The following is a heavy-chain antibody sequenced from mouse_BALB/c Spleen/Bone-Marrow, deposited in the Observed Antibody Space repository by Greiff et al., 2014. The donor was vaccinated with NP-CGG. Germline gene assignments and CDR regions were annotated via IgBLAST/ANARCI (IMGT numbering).Heavy chain of an antibody. CDR3: ARDLTFYAMDY. D-gene: IGHD4-1*01. V-gene: IGHV2-9*02. CDR2: IWAGGST. J-gene: IGHJ4*01. Sequence: VKLVESGPGLVAPSQSLSITCTVSGFSLIKYGVHWVRQSPGKGLEWLGVIWAGGSTNYNSALMSRLSITKDNSESQVFLKMTSLQTDDTAMYYCARDLTFYAMDYWGQGTSVTVSS. CDR1: GFSLIKYG.